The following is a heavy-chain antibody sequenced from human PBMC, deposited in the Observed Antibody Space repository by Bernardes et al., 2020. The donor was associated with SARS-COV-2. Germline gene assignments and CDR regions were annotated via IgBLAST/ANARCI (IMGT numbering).Heavy chain of an antibody. J-gene: IGHJ5*02. Sequence: ASVKVSCKASEYTFTDYYIHWVRQAPGQGLEWMGRINPNSGGPKYAQKFQGRVIMTRDTSINTAYMEVTSLTSDDTAVYYCARGNWVEYYDLTGNLDLWGQGTLVTVSS. CDR1: EYTFTDYY. CDR2: INPNSGGP. D-gene: IGHD3-3*01. CDR3: ARGNWVEYYDLTGNLDL. V-gene: IGHV1-2*02.